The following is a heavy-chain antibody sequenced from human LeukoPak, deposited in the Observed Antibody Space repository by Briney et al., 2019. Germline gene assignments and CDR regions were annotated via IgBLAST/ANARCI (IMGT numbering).Heavy chain of an antibody. J-gene: IGHJ3*01. CDR2: LDPDGFT. Sequence: GGSLRLSCVGSGFTFSINYMSWVRQAPGKGLEWVSFLDPDGFTSYADSVKGRFTISRDSSKNTLYLQLTTLRAEDTAIYYCTKGTFDHWGQGTFVTVSS. CDR1: GFTFSINY. CDR3: TKGTFDH. V-gene: IGHV3-53*01.